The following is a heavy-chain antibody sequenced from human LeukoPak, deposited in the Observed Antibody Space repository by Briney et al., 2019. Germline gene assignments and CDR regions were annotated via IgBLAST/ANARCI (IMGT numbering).Heavy chain of an antibody. CDR2: ISYDGSNK. V-gene: IGHV3-30*04. J-gene: IGHJ4*02. D-gene: IGHD6-13*01. CDR3: ASYRYSSSCYIY. Sequence: GGSPRLSCAASGFTFSSYAMHWVRQAPGKGLEWVAVISYDGSNKYYADSVKGRFTISRDNAKNSLYLQMNSLRAEDTAVYFCASYRYSSSCYIYWGQGTLVTVSS. CDR1: GFTFSSYA.